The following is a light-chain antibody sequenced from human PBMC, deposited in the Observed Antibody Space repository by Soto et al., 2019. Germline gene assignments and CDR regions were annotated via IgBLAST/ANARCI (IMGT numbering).Light chain of an antibody. V-gene: IGLV1-47*01. CDR3: AVWAASLTGWV. J-gene: IGLJ3*02. CDR1: SSNIGSHY. CDR2: RDG. Sequence: QSALTQPPSASGTPGQSLTISCAGSSSNIGSHYVYWYQHLPGTAPKLLIFRDGQRPSGVPDRFFGSKSGTSASLAISGLRSEDEAHYYCAVWAASLTGWVLGGGTKLTVL.